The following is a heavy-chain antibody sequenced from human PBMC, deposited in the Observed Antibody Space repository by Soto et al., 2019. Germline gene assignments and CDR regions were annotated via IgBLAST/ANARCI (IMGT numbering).Heavy chain of an antibody. CDR1: GGSFSGYY. J-gene: IGHJ4*02. V-gene: IGHV4-34*01. CDR2: INHSGST. D-gene: IGHD4-17*01. CDR3: ARLSYGDYDY. Sequence: SETLSLTCAVYGGSFSGYYWSWIRQPPGKGLEWIREINHSGSTNYNPSLKSRVTISVDTSKNQFSLKLSSVTAADTAVYYCARLSYGDYDYWGQGTRVTVSS.